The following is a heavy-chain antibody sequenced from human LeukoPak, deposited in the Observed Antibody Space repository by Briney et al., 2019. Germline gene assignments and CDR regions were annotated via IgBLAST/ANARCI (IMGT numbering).Heavy chain of an antibody. D-gene: IGHD2-2*01. Sequence: SGTLSLTCTVSGVSISSSSYYWGWIRQPPGKGLEWIGSIYYSGSTYYNPSLKSRVTISVDTSKNQFSLKLSSVTAADTAVYYCASGLPGGYCSSTSCPDYWGQGTLVTVSS. CDR3: ASGLPGGYCSSTSCPDY. J-gene: IGHJ4*02. CDR2: IYYSGST. CDR1: GVSISSSSYY. V-gene: IGHV4-39*01.